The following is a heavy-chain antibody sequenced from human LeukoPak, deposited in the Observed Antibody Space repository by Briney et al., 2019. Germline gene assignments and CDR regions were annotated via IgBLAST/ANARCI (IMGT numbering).Heavy chain of an antibody. D-gene: IGHD5-12*01. CDR3: ARDLYSGYDWAPFDY. V-gene: IGHV3-21*01. CDR1: GFTFSSYS. CDR2: ISSSSSYI. Sequence: GGSLRLSCAASGFTFSSYSMNWVRQAPGKGLEWVSSISSSSSYIYYADSVKGRFTISRDNAKNSLYLQMNSLRAEDTAVYYCARDLYSGYDWAPFDYWGQGTLVTVSS. J-gene: IGHJ4*02.